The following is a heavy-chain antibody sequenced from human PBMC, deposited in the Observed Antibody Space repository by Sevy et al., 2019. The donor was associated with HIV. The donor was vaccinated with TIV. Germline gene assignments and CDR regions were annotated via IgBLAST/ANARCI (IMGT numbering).Heavy chain of an antibody. D-gene: IGHD3-22*01. V-gene: IGHV4-59*01. J-gene: IGHJ6*02. CDR1: GGSISSYY. CDR3: ARDQRYYYDSSGYYRPSYYYYYYGMDV. Sequence: SETLSLTCTVSGGSISSYYWSWIRQPPGKGLEWIGYIYYSGSTNYNPSLKSRVTISVDTSKNQFSLKLSSVTAADTAVYYFARDQRYYYDSSGYYRPSYYYYYYGMDVWGQGTTVTVSS. CDR2: IYYSGST.